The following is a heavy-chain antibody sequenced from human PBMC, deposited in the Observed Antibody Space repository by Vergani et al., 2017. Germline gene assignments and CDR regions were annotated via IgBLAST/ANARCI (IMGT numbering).Heavy chain of an antibody. J-gene: IGHJ3*01. Sequence: VQLVESGGGLAHPGGSLRLSCEASGITFWKFGMHWVRQGPGKGLEWVSGISWNSGAVDYADSVRGRFTISRDNAKNSLFLEMNSLRFEDTAVYFCTKGSVYYHDSAGHGYDPYTGFDLWGQGTLVTVSS. CDR3: TKGSVYYHDSAGHGYDPYTGFDL. D-gene: IGHD5-12*01. CDR2: ISWNSGAV. CDR1: GITFWKFG. V-gene: IGHV3-9*01.